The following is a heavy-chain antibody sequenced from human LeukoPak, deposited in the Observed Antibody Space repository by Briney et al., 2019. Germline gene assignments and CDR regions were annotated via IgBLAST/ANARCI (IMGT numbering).Heavy chain of an antibody. J-gene: IGHJ4*02. CDR1: IGTLSSYY. CDR2: IYYTGST. V-gene: IGHV4-59*01. Sequence: SETLSLTCTVSIGTLSSYYWSWVRQPPGKGLEWIGYIYYTGSTSYNPSLESRVTISLATSKNQFSLNFTSVTTADTAVYFCARVVGWERTAYYFNYWGQGIPVTVSS. CDR3: ARVVGWERTAYYFNY. D-gene: IGHD1-26*01.